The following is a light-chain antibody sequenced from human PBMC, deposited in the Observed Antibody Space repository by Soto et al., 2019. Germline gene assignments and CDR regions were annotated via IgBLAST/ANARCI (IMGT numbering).Light chain of an antibody. V-gene: IGKV3-15*01. J-gene: IGKJ2*01. Sequence: EIVMTQSPATLSVSPGDRATLSCRASQSVSSNLAWYQQKPGQAPRLLIYGASTRATGIPARFSGSGSGTEVTLTHSHLQSEDFAVYYCQQYNNWPPYTFGQGTKLEIK. CDR1: QSVSSN. CDR2: GAS. CDR3: QQYNNWPPYT.